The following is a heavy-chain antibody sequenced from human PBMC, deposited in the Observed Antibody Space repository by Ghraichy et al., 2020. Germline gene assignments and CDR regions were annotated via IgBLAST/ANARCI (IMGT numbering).Heavy chain of an antibody. CDR1: GFTVSSNY. CDR3: ARARGYCTGGSCFTQDY. V-gene: IGHV3-53*01. Sequence: GGSLRLSCAASGFTVSSNYMSWVRQPPGKGLEWVSVIYSGGSTYYADSVKGRFTISRDNSKNTLYLQMNSLRAEDTAVYYCARARGYCTGGSCFTQDYWGQGTLVTVSS. J-gene: IGHJ4*02. D-gene: IGHD2-15*01. CDR2: IYSGGST.